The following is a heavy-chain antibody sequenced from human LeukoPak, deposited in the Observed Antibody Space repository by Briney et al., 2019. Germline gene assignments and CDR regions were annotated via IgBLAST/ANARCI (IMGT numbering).Heavy chain of an antibody. CDR2: VSHSGGGT. D-gene: IGHD3-22*01. J-gene: IGHJ4*02. Sequence: GGSLRLSCAASGFTFSGYAMTWVRQAPGKGLEWVSAVSHSGGGTYYADSVKGRYTISRDNSKNTLYLQMNSLRDEDTAVYYCAKDQSGGYYPFAYWGQGTLVTVSS. V-gene: IGHV3-23*01. CDR3: AKDQSGGYYPFAY. CDR1: GFTFSGYA.